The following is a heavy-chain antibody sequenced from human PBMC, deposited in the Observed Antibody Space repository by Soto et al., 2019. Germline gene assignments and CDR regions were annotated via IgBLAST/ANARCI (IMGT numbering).Heavy chain of an antibody. V-gene: IGHV3-30-3*01. Sequence: QVQLVESGGGVVQPGRSLRLSCAASGFTFSSYAMHWVRQAPGKGLEWVAVISYDGSNKYYADSVKGRFTISRDNSKNTLYRQMNSLRAEDTAVYYCARADTAMDDYWYFDLWGRGTLVTVSS. CDR2: ISYDGSNK. J-gene: IGHJ2*01. CDR3: ARADTAMDDYWYFDL. CDR1: GFTFSSYA. D-gene: IGHD5-18*01.